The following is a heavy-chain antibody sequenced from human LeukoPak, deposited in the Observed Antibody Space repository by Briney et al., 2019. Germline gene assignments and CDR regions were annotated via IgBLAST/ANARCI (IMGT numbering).Heavy chain of an antibody. V-gene: IGHV1-2*02. Sequence: ASVKVSCKASGYTFTDKFMHCVRQAPGQGLEWMGWINPNTGDRNYAQKFQGRVTMTRGTSISTAYMVLSRVRSDETTVYYCSSSRTKVPTPFGYWGQGTLVTVSS. CDR1: GYTFTDKF. CDR3: SSSRTKVPTPFGY. J-gene: IGHJ4*02. D-gene: IGHD4-17*01. CDR2: INPNTGDR.